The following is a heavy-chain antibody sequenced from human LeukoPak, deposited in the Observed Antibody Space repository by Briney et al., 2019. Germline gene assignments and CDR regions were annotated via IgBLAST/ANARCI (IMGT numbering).Heavy chain of an antibody. V-gene: IGHV1-18*01. D-gene: IGHD3-10*01. Sequence: ASVRVSCKAFGYTFTNFGITWVRQAPGQGLEWMGWISAYNGDTKYGQNFQGRGTMTTDTSTSTAYMELRSLRSDDTAVYYCASGGLYGSGSYHSLDRWGQGTLITVSS. CDR3: ASGGLYGSGSYHSLDR. CDR1: GYTFTNFG. CDR2: ISAYNGDT. J-gene: IGHJ4*02.